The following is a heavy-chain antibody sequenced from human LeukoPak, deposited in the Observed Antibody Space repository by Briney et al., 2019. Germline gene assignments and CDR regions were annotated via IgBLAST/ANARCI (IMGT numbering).Heavy chain of an antibody. V-gene: IGHV1-2*02. CDR2: INPNSGGT. J-gene: IGHJ5*02. D-gene: IGHD2-2*01. CDR1: GYTFTVYY. CDR3: ARYLIVVVPAAMDNWFDP. Sequence: ASVTVSCKASGYTFTVYYMHWVRQAPGQGLEWMGWINPNSGGTNYAQKFQGRVTMTRDTSISTAYMELSRLRSDDTAVYYCARYLIVVVPAAMDNWFDPWGQGTLVTVSS.